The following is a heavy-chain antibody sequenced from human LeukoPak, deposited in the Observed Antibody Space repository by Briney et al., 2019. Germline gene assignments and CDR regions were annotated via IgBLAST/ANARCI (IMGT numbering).Heavy chain of an antibody. Sequence: SETLSLTCAVYGGSFSGYYWSWIRQPPGKGLEWIGEINHSGSTNYNPSLKSRVTISVDTSKNQFSLRLSSVTAADTAVYYCARVTGYMTQDYFDYWGQGTLITVSS. CDR3: ARVTGYMTQDYFDY. CDR1: GGSFSGYY. CDR2: INHSGST. D-gene: IGHD6-13*01. J-gene: IGHJ4*02. V-gene: IGHV4-34*01.